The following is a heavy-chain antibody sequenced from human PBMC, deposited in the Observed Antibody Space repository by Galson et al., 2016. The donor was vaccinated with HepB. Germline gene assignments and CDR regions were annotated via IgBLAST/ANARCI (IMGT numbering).Heavy chain of an antibody. CDR1: GITFSSYA. J-gene: IGHJ6*02. CDR2: ISGSGGCT. CDR3: AKGFCTNGVCFIYGMDV. V-gene: IGHV3-23*01. Sequence: SLRLSCAASGITFSSYAMSWIRQAPGKGLEWVSAISGSGGCTYYADSVKGRFTISRDNSKTTLYLQMNSLRAEDTAVYYCAKGFCTNGVCFIYGMDVWGQGTTVTVPS. D-gene: IGHD2-8*01.